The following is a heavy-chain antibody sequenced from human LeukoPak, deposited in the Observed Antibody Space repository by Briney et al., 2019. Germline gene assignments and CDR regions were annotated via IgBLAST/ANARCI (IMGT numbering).Heavy chain of an antibody. CDR2: IYNSGST. CDR1: DGSMSGSSFF. CDR3: ARDVGRGNWNYDSYMDV. Sequence: PSETLSLTCSVSDGSMSGSSFFWGFWVWIRQSPGKGLEWIGSIYNSGSTYYNPSLKSRVTISLDTSNNQFSLNLSSVTVADTAVYFCARDVGRGNWNYDSYMDVWGKGTTVTVSS. D-gene: IGHD1-20*01. V-gene: IGHV4-39*07. J-gene: IGHJ6*03.